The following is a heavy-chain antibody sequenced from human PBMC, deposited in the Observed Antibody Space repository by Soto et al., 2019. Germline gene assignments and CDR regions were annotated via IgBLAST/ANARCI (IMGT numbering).Heavy chain of an antibody. J-gene: IGHJ4*02. Sequence: QVQLVQSGAEVKKPGASVKVSCKASGYSFTRYYINWVRQAPGQGLEWMGWISAYNGNTHYEEKLQGRVPLTTDTSTSTAYMELRSLRSDDTAVYFCARGGQWDFLSDYWGQGTLVTVSS. CDR3: ARGGQWDFLSDY. V-gene: IGHV1-18*01. CDR2: ISAYNGNT. CDR1: GYSFTRYY. D-gene: IGHD1-26*01.